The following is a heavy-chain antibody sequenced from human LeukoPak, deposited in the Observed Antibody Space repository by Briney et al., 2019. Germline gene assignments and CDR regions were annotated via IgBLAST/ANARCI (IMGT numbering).Heavy chain of an antibody. D-gene: IGHD2-15*01. CDR1: GFTVSSNY. Sequence: GGSLRLSCAASGFTVSSNYMSWVRQAPGKGLEWVSVIYTGGNTYYADSVKSRFTISRDSSKNTLYLQMNSLRGEDTAVYYCARDGRRGPDCNGGGCYFVPGQWGQGTVVTVPS. J-gene: IGHJ4*02. CDR2: IYTGGNT. V-gene: IGHV3-66*01. CDR3: ARDGRRGPDCNGGGCYFVPGQ.